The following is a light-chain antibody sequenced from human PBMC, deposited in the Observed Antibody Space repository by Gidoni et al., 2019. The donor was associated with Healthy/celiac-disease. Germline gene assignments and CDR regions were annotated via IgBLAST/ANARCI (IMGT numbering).Light chain of an antibody. CDR2: EDN. J-gene: IGLJ1*01. CDR1: SGSIASNY. V-gene: IGLV6-57*04. Sequence: NFMLTQPHSVSESPGKTVTISCTRSSGSIASNYVQWYQQRPGSAPTTVIYEDNQRPSGVPDRFSGSIDSSSNSASLTISGLKTEDEADYYWQSYDSSNQVFGTGTKVTVL. CDR3: QSYDSSNQV.